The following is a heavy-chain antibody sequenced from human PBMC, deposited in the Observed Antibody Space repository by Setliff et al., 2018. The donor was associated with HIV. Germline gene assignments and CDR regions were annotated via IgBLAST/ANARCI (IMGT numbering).Heavy chain of an antibody. D-gene: IGHD3-22*01. CDR3: ARHYYTDPFDY. V-gene: IGHV4-4*08. CDR2: IYSSGTT. Sequence: SQTLSLTCTVSGGSISNYYWSWIRQPPGKGLEWIGYIYSSGTTDYNPSLKSRVTMSVDTSNSHFSLKLASVTAADTAVYYCARHYYTDPFDYWGQGTLVTVSS. CDR1: GGSISNYY. J-gene: IGHJ4*02.